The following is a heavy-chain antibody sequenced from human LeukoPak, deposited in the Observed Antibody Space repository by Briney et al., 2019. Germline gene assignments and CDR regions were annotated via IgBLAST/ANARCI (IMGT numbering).Heavy chain of an antibody. V-gene: IGHV3-30-3*01. J-gene: IGHJ4*02. CDR2: ISYEDGSNK. CDR1: GFTFRSYV. CDR3: ARGGYCTNGVCYYFDY. D-gene: IGHD2-8*01. Sequence: PGRSLRLSRAASGFTFRSYVMHWVRQAPGKGLEWVAAISYEDGSNKYYADSVKGRFTISRDNSKNTLFLQMNSLRAEDTAVYYCARGGYCTNGVCYYFDYWGQGTLVTVSS.